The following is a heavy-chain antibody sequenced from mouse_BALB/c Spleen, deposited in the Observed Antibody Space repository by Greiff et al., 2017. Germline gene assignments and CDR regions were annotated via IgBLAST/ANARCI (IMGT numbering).Heavy chain of an antibody. V-gene: IGHV3-2*02. D-gene: IGHD1-1*01. Sequence: EVKLMESGPGLVKPSQSLSLTCTVTGYSITSDYAWNWIRQFPGNKLEWMGYISYSGSTSYNPSLKSRISITRDTSKNQFFLQLNSVTTEDTATYYCARGDYYGSSLYAMDYWGQGTSVTVSS. J-gene: IGHJ4*01. CDR1: GYSITSDYA. CDR2: ISYSGST. CDR3: ARGDYYGSSLYAMDY.